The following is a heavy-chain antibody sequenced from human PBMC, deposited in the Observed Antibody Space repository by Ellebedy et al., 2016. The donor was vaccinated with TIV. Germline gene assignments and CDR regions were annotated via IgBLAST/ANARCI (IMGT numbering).Heavy chain of an antibody. Sequence: SETLSLXXTVSGGSISSYYWSWIRQPPGKGLEWIGYIYYSGSTNYNPSLKSRVTISVDTSKNQFSLKLSSVTAADTAVYYCARGWSSSSWTFDYYYYGMDVWGQGTTVTVSS. CDR1: GGSISSYY. V-gene: IGHV4-59*01. CDR3: ARGWSSSSWTFDYYYYGMDV. D-gene: IGHD6-13*01. J-gene: IGHJ6*02. CDR2: IYYSGST.